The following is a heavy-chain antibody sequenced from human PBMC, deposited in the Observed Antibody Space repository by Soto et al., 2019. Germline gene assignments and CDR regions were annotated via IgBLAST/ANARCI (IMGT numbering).Heavy chain of an antibody. D-gene: IGHD6-13*01. V-gene: IGHV4-61*01. CDR2: IYSSGSP. Sequence: PSETLSLTCTVSGGSVSSSYYWSWIRQPPGKGLEWIGYIYSSGSPHYNPSLKSRVTMSVDTSKNQFSLKLSSVTAADTAVYYCARAGGDRSSSWYLSWFDPWGQGTLVTVSS. CDR1: GGSVSSSYY. CDR3: ARAGGDRSSSWYLSWFDP. J-gene: IGHJ5*02.